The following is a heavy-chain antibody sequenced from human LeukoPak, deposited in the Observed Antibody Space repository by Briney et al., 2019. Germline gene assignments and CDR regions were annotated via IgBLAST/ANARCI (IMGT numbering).Heavy chain of an antibody. CDR2: INHSGST. V-gene: IGHV4-34*01. D-gene: IGHD2-15*01. Sequence: SETLSLTCAVYGGSFSGYYWSWIRQPPGKGLEWIGEINHSGSTNYNPSLKSRVTISVDTSKNQFSLKLSSVTAADTAVYYCAREGGYCSGGSCKNWFDPWGQGTLVTVSS. CDR3: AREGGYCSGGSCKNWFDP. J-gene: IGHJ5*02. CDR1: GGSFSGYY.